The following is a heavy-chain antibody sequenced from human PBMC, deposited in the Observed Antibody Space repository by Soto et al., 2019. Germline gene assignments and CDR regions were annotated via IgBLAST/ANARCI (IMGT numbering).Heavy chain of an antibody. CDR2: IIPIFDTP. J-gene: IGHJ4*02. CDR1: GGTFNKYA. CDR3: ARSIGSGGVIGGFDY. V-gene: IGHV1-69*01. D-gene: IGHD3-16*02. Sequence: QVQLVQSGAEVKQPGSAVKVSCKASGGTFNKYAMNWVRQAPGQGFEWMGGIIPIFDTPNYAQKFQGRVTITVDESTSTAYMDLSSLRFEDTAVYYCARSIGSGGVIGGFDYWGQGTLVTVSS.